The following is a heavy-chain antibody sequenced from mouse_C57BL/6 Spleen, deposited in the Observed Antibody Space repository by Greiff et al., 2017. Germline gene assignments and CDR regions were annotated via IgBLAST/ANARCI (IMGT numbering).Heavy chain of an antibody. V-gene: IGHV5-17*01. CDR2: ISSGSSTI. Sequence: EVNVVESGGGLVKPGGSLKLSCAASGFTFSDYGMHWVRQAPEKGLEWVAYISSGSSTIYYADTVKGRFTISRDNAKNTLFLQMTSLRSEDTAMYYCARNGAYYAMDYWGQGTSVTVSS. CDR3: ARNGAYYAMDY. J-gene: IGHJ4*01. CDR1: GFTFSDYG.